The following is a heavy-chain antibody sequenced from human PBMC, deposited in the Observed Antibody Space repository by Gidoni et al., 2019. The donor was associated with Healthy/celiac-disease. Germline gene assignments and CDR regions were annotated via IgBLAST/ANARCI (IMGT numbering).Heavy chain of an antibody. CDR2: ISGSGGST. J-gene: IGHJ5*02. D-gene: IGHD2-2*01. V-gene: IGHV3-23*01. CDR3: AKDRGYCSSTSCYYNWFDP. Sequence: EVQLLESGGGLVQPGGSLRLSCAASGFTFSSYAMSWVRQAPGKGLEWGSAISGSGGSTYYADSVKGRFTISRDNSKNTLYLQMNSLRAEDTAVYYCAKDRGYCSSTSCYYNWFDPWGQGTLVTVSS. CDR1: GFTFSSYA.